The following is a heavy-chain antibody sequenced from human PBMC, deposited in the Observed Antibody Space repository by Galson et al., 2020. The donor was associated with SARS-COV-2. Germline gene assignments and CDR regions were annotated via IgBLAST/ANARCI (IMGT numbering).Heavy chain of an antibody. V-gene: IGHV4-39*01. CDR1: GFSIRTSNYY. J-gene: IGHJ4*02. D-gene: IGHD3-10*01. CDR3: ARPGGSGYFDY. CDR2: IYYSGTT. Sequence: SETLSITCTVAGFSIRTSNYYWGWIRQPPGTGLEWIGSIYYSGTTYYNPSLKSRVTISIDTSKNQFSLKLSSVTAADTAVYYCARPGGSGYFDYWGQGTLVTVSS.